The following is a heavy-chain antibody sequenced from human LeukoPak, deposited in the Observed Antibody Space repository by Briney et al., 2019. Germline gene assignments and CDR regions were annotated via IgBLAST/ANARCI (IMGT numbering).Heavy chain of an antibody. CDR1: GFTFGTYA. CDR2: ISGGGDIT. J-gene: IGHJ3*02. CDR3: AKDQGLVVVPDAFDM. V-gene: IGHV3-23*01. D-gene: IGHD2-15*01. Sequence: AGGSLRLSCAASGFTFGTYAMSWVRQAPGKGLEWVSGISGGGDITYYAGSVKGRFTISRDNSKNTLHLQMNSLRAEDTALYYCAKDQGLVVVPDAFDMWGQGTMVTVSS.